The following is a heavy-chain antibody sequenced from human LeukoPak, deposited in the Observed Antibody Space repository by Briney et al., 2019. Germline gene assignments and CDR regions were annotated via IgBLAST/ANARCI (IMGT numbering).Heavy chain of an antibody. J-gene: IGHJ4*02. Sequence: SVKVSCKASGGTFSSYAISWARQAPGQGLEWMGGIIPIFGTANYAQKSQGRVTITTDESTSTAYMELSSLRSEDTAVYYCARVSDYGDYKFDYWGQGTLVTVSS. D-gene: IGHD4-17*01. CDR1: GGTFSSYA. CDR3: ARVSDYGDYKFDY. V-gene: IGHV1-69*05. CDR2: IIPIFGTA.